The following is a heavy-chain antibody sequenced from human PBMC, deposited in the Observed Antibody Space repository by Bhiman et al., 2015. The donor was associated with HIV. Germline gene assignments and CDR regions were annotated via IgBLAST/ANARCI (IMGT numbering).Heavy chain of an antibody. CDR2: IKQVGSEK. CDR3: ARGAGGVWLSGVYAFDV. D-gene: IGHD5-12*01. CDR1: GFTFSSYG. V-gene: IGHV3-7*04. Sequence: VQLVESGGGVVQPGGSLRLSCVASGFTFSSYGMHWVRQAPGKGLEWVANIKQVGSEKYYVDSVQGRFTISRDNAENSLYLQMNSLRAEDTAVYYCARGAGGVWLSGVYAFDVWGQGTMVTVSS. J-gene: IGHJ3*01.